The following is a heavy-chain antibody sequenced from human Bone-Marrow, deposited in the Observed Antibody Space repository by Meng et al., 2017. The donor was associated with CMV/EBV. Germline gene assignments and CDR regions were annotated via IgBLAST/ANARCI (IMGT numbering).Heavy chain of an antibody. CDR3: AREYRLKYDSSGFDF. CDR1: GFTFSNYW. D-gene: IGHD3-22*01. Sequence: SGFTFSNYWMHWVRQAPGKGLVWVSRIDIDGISTSYADSVKGRFTIFRDNAKNTLYLQMNSLRADDTAMYYCAREYRLKYDSSGFDFWGQGTLVTVSS. CDR2: IDIDGIST. V-gene: IGHV3-74*01. J-gene: IGHJ4*02.